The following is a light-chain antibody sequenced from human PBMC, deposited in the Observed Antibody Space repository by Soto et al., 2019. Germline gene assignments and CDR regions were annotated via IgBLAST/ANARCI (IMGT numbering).Light chain of an antibody. V-gene: IGKV3-20*01. J-gene: IGKJ3*01. Sequence: EIVLTQSPGTLSLSPGETAILSCRASQSVSSSYLAWYQQRPGQATRLLIYGGSSRATGIPDRFSGGESGTDFTLTISRLEPEDLAVYLCQQYADSRPTFGPGTKVDI. CDR2: GGS. CDR3: QQYADSRPT. CDR1: QSVSSSY.